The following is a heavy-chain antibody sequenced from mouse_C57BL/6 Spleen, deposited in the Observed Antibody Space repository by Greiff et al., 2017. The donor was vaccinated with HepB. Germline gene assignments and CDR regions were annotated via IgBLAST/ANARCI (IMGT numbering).Heavy chain of an antibody. CDR2: IYPGDGDT. Sequence: QVQLQQSGAELVKPGASVKISCKASGYAFSSYWMNWVKQRPGKGLEWIGQIYPGDGDTNYNGKFKGKATLTADKSSSTAYMQLSSLTSEDSAVYFCAREENYDYDGDWYFDVWGTGTTVTVSS. V-gene: IGHV1-80*01. D-gene: IGHD2-4*01. J-gene: IGHJ1*03. CDR3: AREENYDYDGDWYFDV. CDR1: GYAFSSYW.